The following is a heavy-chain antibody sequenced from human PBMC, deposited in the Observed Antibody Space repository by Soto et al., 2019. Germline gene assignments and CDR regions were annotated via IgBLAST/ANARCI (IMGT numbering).Heavy chain of an antibody. CDR2: INAGNGNT. V-gene: IGHV1-3*01. J-gene: IGHJ6*02. Sequence: QVQLVQSGAEVKKPGASVKVSCKASGYTFTRYAMHWVRQAPGQRLEWMGWINAGNGNTKYSQKFQGRVTITRDTSARTAYMELSSLRSEDTAVYDCASEQVGYIRGMDVWGQGTTVTVSS. CDR3: ASEQVGYIRGMDV. CDR1: GYTFTRYA. D-gene: IGHD5-12*01.